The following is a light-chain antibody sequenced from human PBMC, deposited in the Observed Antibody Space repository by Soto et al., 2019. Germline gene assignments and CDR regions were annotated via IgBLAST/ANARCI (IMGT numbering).Light chain of an antibody. V-gene: IGKV1-39*01. Sequence: DIQMTQSPSSLSASVRDRVTISCRASQSINTYLNWYQQKPGRAPKLLIYSASSLQTGVPSRFSGSRSGTDFTLTISSLQPEDFATYYCQQSYSTPPWTFGQGTKVEIK. CDR1: QSINTY. CDR2: SAS. CDR3: QQSYSTPPWT. J-gene: IGKJ1*01.